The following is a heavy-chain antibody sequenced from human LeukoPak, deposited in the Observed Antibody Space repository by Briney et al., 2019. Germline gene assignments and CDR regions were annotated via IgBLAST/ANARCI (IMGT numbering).Heavy chain of an antibody. D-gene: IGHD3-10*01. Sequence: GGSLRLSCAGSGFTFSSYAMSWVRQAPGKGLEWVSAISGSGGSTYYADSVKGRFTISRDNSKNTLYLQMNSLRAEDTAVYYCARAVYGSGSYYFDYWGQGTLVTVAS. V-gene: IGHV3-23*01. CDR1: GFTFSSYA. J-gene: IGHJ4*02. CDR3: ARAVYGSGSYYFDY. CDR2: ISGSGGST.